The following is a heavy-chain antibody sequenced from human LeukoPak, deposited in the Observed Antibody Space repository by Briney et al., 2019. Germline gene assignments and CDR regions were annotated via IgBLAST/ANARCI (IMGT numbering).Heavy chain of an antibody. D-gene: IGHD3-22*01. CDR1: GYTFTSYG. J-gene: IGHJ4*02. CDR3: ARDRETGTKYETYYYDSSGSAPGY. V-gene: IGHV1-18*01. Sequence: ASVKVSCKASGYTFTSYGISWVRQARGQGLEWMGWISAYDGNTNYAQKLQGRVTMTTDTSTSTAYMELRSLRSDDTAVYYCARDRETGTKYETYYYDSSGSAPGYWGQGTLVTVSS. CDR2: ISAYDGNT.